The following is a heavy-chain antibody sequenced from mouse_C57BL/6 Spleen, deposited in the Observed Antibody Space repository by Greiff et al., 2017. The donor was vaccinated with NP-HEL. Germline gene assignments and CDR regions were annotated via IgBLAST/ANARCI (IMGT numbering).Heavy chain of an antibody. J-gene: IGHJ4*01. CDR3: ARNYAMDY. CDR1: GFTFSDYY. CDR2: ISTGGGST. Sequence: DVMLVESGGGLVQPGGSLKLSCAASGFTFSDYYMYWVRQTPEKRLEWVAYISTGGGSTYYPDTVKGRFTISRDNAKNTLYLQMSRLKSEDTAMYYCARNYAMDYSGQGTSVTVSS. V-gene: IGHV5-12*01.